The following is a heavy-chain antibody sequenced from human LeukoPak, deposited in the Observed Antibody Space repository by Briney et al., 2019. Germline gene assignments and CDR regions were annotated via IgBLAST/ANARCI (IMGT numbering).Heavy chain of an antibody. Sequence: ASVKVSCKASGYTFIGYYMHWVRQAPGQGLEWMAWIYPNSGGTKYAQKFQGRVTVTRDTSISTAYMQLSRLKSDDTAVYYCAAGRGYSYGFDSWGQGTLVTVSS. CDR1: GYTFIGYY. V-gene: IGHV1-2*02. J-gene: IGHJ4*02. D-gene: IGHD5-18*01. CDR3: AAGRGYSYGFDS. CDR2: IYPNSGGT.